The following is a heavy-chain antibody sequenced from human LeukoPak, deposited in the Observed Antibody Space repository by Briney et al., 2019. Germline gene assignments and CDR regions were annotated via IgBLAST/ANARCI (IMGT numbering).Heavy chain of an antibody. Sequence: ASVKVSCKASGYTFTSYDINWVRQATGQGLEWMGWMNPNSGNTGYAQKFQGRVTMTRNTSISTAYMELSSLRSEDTAVYYCAKDLVRLTPYSSSPRDYWGQGTLVTVSS. D-gene: IGHD6-13*01. CDR1: GYTFTSYD. V-gene: IGHV1-8*01. J-gene: IGHJ4*02. CDR3: AKDLVRLTPYSSSPRDY. CDR2: MNPNSGNT.